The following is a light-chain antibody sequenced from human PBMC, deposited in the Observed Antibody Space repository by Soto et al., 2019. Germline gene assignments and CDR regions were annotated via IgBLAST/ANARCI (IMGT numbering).Light chain of an antibody. V-gene: IGLV1-40*01. Sequence: QSVLTQPPSVSGAPGQRVTISCTGSSSNIGAGHDVHWYQQLPGTAPKLLIYGNGNRPSGVPERFSGSKSGTSASLAITGLQAEDEADYYCQSYDNSLSGSEVFGTGTKLTVL. J-gene: IGLJ1*01. CDR3: QSYDNSLSGSEV. CDR2: GNG. CDR1: SSNIGAGHD.